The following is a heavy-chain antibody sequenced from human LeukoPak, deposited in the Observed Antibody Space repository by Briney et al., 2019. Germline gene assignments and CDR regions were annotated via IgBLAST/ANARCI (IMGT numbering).Heavy chain of an antibody. CDR3: ARQYLYYFDY. CDR2: IYYSGST. V-gene: IGHV4-59*08. J-gene: IGHJ4*02. CDR1: GGSISSYY. Sequence: SETLSLTCTVSGGSISSYYWSWIRQPPGKGLESIGYIYYSGSTNYNPSLKSRVTISVDTSKNQFSLKLSSVTAADTAVYYCARQYLYYFDYWGQGTLVTVSS.